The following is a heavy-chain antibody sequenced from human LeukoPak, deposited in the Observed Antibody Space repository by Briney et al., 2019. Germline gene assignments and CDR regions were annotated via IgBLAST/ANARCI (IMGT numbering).Heavy chain of an antibody. Sequence: SVKVSSKASGFTFTSSVVQWVRQARGQRLEWIGWIVVGSGNTNYAQKLQERVTITRDMSTSTAYMELSSLRFEDTAVYYCAADRAGSYLRFVYWGQGTPVTVSS. V-gene: IGHV1-58*01. CDR1: GFTFTSSV. CDR2: IVVGSGNT. CDR3: AADRAGSYLRFVY. D-gene: IGHD3-10*01. J-gene: IGHJ4*02.